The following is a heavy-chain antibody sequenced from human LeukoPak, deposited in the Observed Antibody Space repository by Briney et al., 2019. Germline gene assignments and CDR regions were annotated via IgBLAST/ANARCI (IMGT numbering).Heavy chain of an antibody. V-gene: IGHV1-18*01. Sequence: ASVKVSCKASGYTFTNYIISWVRQAAGQGLEWMGWISAYNGNTNYAQKLQSRVTMTTDTSTATAYMELRSLRSDDTAVYYCARGGNYFRFDPWGQGNLVTVSS. CDR1: GYTFTNYI. CDR3: ARGGNYFRFDP. J-gene: IGHJ5*02. CDR2: ISAYNGNT. D-gene: IGHD1-26*01.